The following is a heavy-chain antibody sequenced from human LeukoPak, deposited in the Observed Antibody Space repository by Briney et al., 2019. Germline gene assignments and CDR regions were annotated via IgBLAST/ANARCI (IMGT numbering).Heavy chain of an antibody. CDR1: GYSISSGYY. V-gene: IGHV4-38-2*02. Sequence: PSETLSLTCTVSGYSISSGYYWGWIRPPPGKGLEWIGVIYHSGSTYYNPSLKSRVTISVDTSKNQFSLKLSSVTAADTAVYYCARLGGSFGELSTHFDYWGQGTLVTVSS. CDR3: ARLGGSFGELSTHFDY. J-gene: IGHJ4*02. CDR2: IYHSGST. D-gene: IGHD3-10*01.